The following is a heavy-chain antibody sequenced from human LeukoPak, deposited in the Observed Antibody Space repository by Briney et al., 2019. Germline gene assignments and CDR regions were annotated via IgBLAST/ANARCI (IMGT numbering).Heavy chain of an antibody. Sequence: GGSLRLSCAASGFTLSSYSMNWVRQAPGKGLEWVSSISSSSSYTYYADSVKGRFTISRDNAKNSLYLQMNSLRAEDTAVYYCSFGGYYYDSSGYISDAFDIWGQGTMVTVSS. CDR3: SFGGYYYDSSGYISDAFDI. CDR1: GFTLSSYS. CDR2: ISSSSSYT. D-gene: IGHD3-22*01. J-gene: IGHJ3*02. V-gene: IGHV3-21*01.